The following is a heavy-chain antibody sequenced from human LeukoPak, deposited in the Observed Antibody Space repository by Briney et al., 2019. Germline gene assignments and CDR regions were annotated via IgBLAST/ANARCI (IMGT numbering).Heavy chain of an antibody. J-gene: IGHJ4*02. CDR2: ISSNNGGM. D-gene: IGHD3-10*01. CDR1: GFTFDDYA. Sequence: GGSLRLSCAASGFTFDDYAMHWVRQAPGKGLEWVSGISSNNGGMNYADSVKGRFTISRDNAKNSLYLQMNSLRAEDTALYYCAKGGIRGVASLSSYYFDFWGQGTLVTVSS. CDR3: AKGGIRGVASLSSYYFDF. V-gene: IGHV3-9*01.